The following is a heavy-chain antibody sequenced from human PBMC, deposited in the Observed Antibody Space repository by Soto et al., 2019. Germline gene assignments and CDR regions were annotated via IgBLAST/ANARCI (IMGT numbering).Heavy chain of an antibody. Sequence: LSETLSLTCTVSGGSISSYYWSWIRQPPGKGLEWIGYIYYSGSTNYNPSLKSRVTISVDTSKNQFSLKLSSVTAADTAVYYCARQAETAAGRKSYYFDYWGQGTLVTVSS. CDR2: IYYSGST. J-gene: IGHJ4*02. CDR3: ARQAETAAGRKSYYFDY. CDR1: GGSISSYY. D-gene: IGHD6-13*01. V-gene: IGHV4-59*08.